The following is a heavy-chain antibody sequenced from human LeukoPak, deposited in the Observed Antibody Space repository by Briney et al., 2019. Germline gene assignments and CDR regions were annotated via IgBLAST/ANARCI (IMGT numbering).Heavy chain of an antibody. CDR2: ISGSGGST. CDR3: AKVLGYADGGYYYYGMDV. Sequence: GGSLRLSCAASGFTFSSYAMSWVRQAPGKGLEWVSAISGSGGSTYYADSVKGRFTISRDNSKNTLYLQMNSLRAEDTAVYYCAKVLGYADGGYYYYGMDVWGQGTRSPSP. J-gene: IGHJ6*02. D-gene: IGHD5-12*01. CDR1: GFTFSSYA. V-gene: IGHV3-23*01.